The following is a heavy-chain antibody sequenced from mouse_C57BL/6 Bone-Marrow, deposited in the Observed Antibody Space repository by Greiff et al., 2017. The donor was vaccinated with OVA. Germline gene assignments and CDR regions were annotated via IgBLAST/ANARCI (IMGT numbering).Heavy chain of an antibody. CDR2: IWSGGST. Sequence: QVQLKESGPGLVQPSQSLSITCTVSGFSLTSYGVHWVRQSPGKGLEWLGVIWSGGSTDYNAAFISRLSISKDNSKSQVFFKMNSLQADDTAIYYCARKNYSNFYFDYWGQGTTLTVSS. CDR1: GFSLTSYG. V-gene: IGHV2-2*01. D-gene: IGHD2-5*01. CDR3: ARKNYSNFYFDY. J-gene: IGHJ2*01.